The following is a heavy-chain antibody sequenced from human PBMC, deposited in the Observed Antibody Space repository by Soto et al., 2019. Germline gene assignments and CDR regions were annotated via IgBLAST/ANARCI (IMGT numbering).Heavy chain of an antibody. J-gene: IGHJ3*02. CDR2: ISYDGSNK. D-gene: IGHD3-22*01. CDR3: AKVGPMIVAHRSAFEI. Sequence: GESLKISCAASGFTFSSYGMHWVRQAPGKGLEWVAVISYDGSNKYYADSVKGRFTISRDNSKNTLYLQMNSLRAEDTAVYYCAKVGPMIVAHRSAFEIWGQGTMVTVS. CDR1: GFTFSSYG. V-gene: IGHV3-30*18.